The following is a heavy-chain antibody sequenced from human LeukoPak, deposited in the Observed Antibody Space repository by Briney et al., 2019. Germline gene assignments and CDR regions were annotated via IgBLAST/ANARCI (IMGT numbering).Heavy chain of an antibody. CDR2: ISSSSSYI. J-gene: IGHJ4*02. CDR3: AREVPSYGFDY. Sequence: GGSLRLSCAASGFTFSSYSMNWVRQAPGKGLEWVSSISSSSSYIYYADSVKGRFTISRDNAKNSLYLQMNSLRAKDTAVYYCAREVPSYGFDYWGQGTLVTVSS. CDR1: GFTFSSYS. D-gene: IGHD4-17*01. V-gene: IGHV3-21*01.